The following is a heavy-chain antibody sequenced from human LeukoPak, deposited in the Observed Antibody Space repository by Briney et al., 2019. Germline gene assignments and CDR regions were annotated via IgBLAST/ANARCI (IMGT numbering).Heavy chain of an antibody. Sequence: GGSLRLSCAASGFTFSSYAMHWVRQAPGKGLEWVAVISYDGSSKYYADSVKGRFTISRDNAKNTLYLQMNSLRAEDTAVYYCARVRGVIINMDSAFFDYWGQGTLVPVSS. J-gene: IGHJ4*02. CDR1: GFTFSSYA. CDR3: ARVRGVIINMDSAFFDY. CDR2: ISYDGSSK. V-gene: IGHV3-30*04. D-gene: IGHD3-10*01.